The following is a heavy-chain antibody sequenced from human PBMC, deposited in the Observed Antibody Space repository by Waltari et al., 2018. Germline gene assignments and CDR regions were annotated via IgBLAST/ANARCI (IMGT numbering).Heavy chain of an antibody. CDR2: INHSGST. CDR3: ARGRGRDPGLRFYSSSSNGRTFDY. CDR1: GGSFSGSY. D-gene: IGHD6-6*01. Sequence: QVQLQQWGAGLLKPSETLSLTCAVYGGSFSGSYWSWIRQHPGTGLAWLGEINHSGSTNYNPSLKSRVTISVDTSKNQFSLKLSSVTAADTAVYYCARGRGRDPGLRFYSSSSNGRTFDYWGQGTLVTVSS. V-gene: IGHV4-34*01. J-gene: IGHJ4*02.